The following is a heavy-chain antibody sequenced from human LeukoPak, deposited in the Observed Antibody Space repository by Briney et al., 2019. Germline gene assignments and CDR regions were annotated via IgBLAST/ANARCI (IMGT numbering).Heavy chain of an antibody. CDR3: ALSWRDTFDI. V-gene: IGHV1-69*13. D-gene: IGHD5-24*01. CDR1: GGTFSSYA. J-gene: IGHJ3*02. Sequence: GASVKVSCKASGGTFSSYAISWVRQAPGQGLEWMGGIIPIFGTANYAQKFQGRVTITADESTSTAYMELSSLRSDDTAVYYCALSWRDTFDIWGQGTMVTVSS. CDR2: IIPIFGTA.